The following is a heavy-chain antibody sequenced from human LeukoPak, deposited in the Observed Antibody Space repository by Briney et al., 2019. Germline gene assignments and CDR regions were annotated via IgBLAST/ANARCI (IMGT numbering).Heavy chain of an antibody. V-gene: IGHV4-59*01. CDR3: ARGPGGYPYYFDY. D-gene: IGHD3-22*01. CDR1: GGSISSYY. CDR2: IYYSGST. J-gene: IGHJ4*02. Sequence: PSETLSLTCTVSGGSISSYYWSWIRQPPGKGLEWIGYIYYSGSTNYNPSLKGRVTISVDTSKNQFSLKLSSVTAADTAVYYCARGPGGYPYYFDYWGQGTLVTVSS.